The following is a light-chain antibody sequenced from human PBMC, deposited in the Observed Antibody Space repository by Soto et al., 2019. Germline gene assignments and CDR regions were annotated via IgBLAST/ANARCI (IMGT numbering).Light chain of an antibody. Sequence: EIVLTQSPGTLSLSPGERATHSCRASQSLGSSYLAWYQQKPGQTPRLLIYGASSRATGIPDRFSGSGSGTDFTLTISRLEPEDFAVYYCQHYGSPPWTFGQGTKVEIK. CDR1: QSLGSSY. CDR3: QHYGSPPWT. J-gene: IGKJ1*01. V-gene: IGKV3-20*01. CDR2: GAS.